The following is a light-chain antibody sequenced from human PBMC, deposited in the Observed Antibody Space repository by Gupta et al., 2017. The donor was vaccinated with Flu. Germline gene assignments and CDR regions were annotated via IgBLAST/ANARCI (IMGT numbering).Light chain of an antibody. CDR2: DVS. V-gene: IGLV2-11*01. CDR3: CSYAGSYTFYV. Sequence: VTISCTGTSSDVGGYNYVSWYQQHPGKAPKLMIYDVSKRPSGVPDRFSGSKSGNTASLTISGLQAEDEADYYCCSYAGSYTFYVFGTGTKVTVL. J-gene: IGLJ1*01. CDR1: SSDVGGYNY.